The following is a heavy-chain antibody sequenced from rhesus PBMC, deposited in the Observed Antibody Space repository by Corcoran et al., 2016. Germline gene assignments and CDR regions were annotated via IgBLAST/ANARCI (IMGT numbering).Heavy chain of an antibody. Sequence: QVQLVQSGAEVKKPGASVKVSCKASGFTFGSYAINWVRQAPGQGLEWMGVIIPLVGITHYAEKVQGRVTLTVDTSTSTAYMELSSLRSEDTAVYYCARSAPLLTVGFDYWGQGVLVTVSS. D-gene: IGHD2-15*01. CDR3: ARSAPLLTVGFDY. V-gene: IGHV1-198*02. CDR2: IIPLVGIT. CDR1: GFTFGSYA. J-gene: IGHJ4*01.